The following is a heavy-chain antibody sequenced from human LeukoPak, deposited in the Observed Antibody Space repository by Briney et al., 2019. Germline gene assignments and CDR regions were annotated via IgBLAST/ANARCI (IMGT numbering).Heavy chain of an antibody. V-gene: IGHV3-23*01. Sequence: GGSLRLSCVASGFTFSNYAMSWIRQAPGKGLEWVSSISVGGTTTYYADSVKGRFSISRDNSEYTLYLQMNGLRADDTAVYSCAKSFTSSSSDYWGQGTLVTVSS. CDR1: GFTFSNYA. J-gene: IGHJ4*02. CDR2: ISVGGTTT. CDR3: AKSFTSSSSDY. D-gene: IGHD6-13*01.